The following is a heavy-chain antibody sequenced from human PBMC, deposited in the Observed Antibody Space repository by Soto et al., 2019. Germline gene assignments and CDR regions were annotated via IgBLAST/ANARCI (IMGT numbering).Heavy chain of an antibody. Sequence: VKISRTSCGDTVRISAITWVRQNPVKGLEWMGGIIPIFGTSNYAQTLQGRVTMTTDTSTSTAYMELRSLRSDDTAVYYCARASMIVGRECCDGFDTWRQRNMFTVSS. D-gene: IGHD3-22*01. V-gene: IGHV1-69*05. CDR1: GDTVRISA. J-gene: IGHJ3*02. CDR3: ARASMIVGRECCDGFDT. CDR2: IIPIFGTS.